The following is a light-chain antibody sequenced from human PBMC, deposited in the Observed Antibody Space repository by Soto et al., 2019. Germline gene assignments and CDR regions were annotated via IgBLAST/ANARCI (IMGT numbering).Light chain of an antibody. J-gene: IGKJ4*01. CDR1: QGIKSW. Sequence: DIQMTQSPSSVSASVGDRVTITCRASQGIKSWLAWYQHKPGQAPKVLIFAASSLQSGVPSRFSGSGSETDFTLTINNLQPEDFATYFCQQVNSFPLTFGGGTKVEI. V-gene: IGKV1-12*01. CDR3: QQVNSFPLT. CDR2: AAS.